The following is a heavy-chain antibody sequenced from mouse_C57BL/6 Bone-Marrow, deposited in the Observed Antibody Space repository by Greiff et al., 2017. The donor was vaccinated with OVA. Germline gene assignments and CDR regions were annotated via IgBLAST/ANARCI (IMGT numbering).Heavy chain of an antibody. CDR3: ARSWLLRLWYFDV. Sequence: VQLQQSGAELVRPGTSVKVSCKASGYAFTNYLIEWVKQRPGQGLEWIGVINPGSGGTNYNEKFKGKATLTADKSSSTAYMQLSSLTSEDSAVYFCARSWLLRLWYFDVWGTGTTVTVSS. CDR1: GYAFTNYL. CDR2: INPGSGGT. D-gene: IGHD2-3*01. J-gene: IGHJ1*03. V-gene: IGHV1-54*01.